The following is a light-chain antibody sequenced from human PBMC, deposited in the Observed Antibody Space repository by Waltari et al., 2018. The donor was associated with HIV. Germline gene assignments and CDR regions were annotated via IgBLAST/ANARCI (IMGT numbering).Light chain of an antibody. J-gene: IGKJ3*01. CDR2: WAS. Sequence: DIVMTQSPASLAVSLGERATINGKSSQSVLFSSNNKNHLAWYQQKPGQPPRLLIYWASTRESGVPDRFSGSGSGTAFTLTISSLQAEDVAVYYCQQYYSSPWNFGPGTKVDI. CDR3: QQYYSSPWN. CDR1: QSVLFSSNNKNH. V-gene: IGKV4-1*01.